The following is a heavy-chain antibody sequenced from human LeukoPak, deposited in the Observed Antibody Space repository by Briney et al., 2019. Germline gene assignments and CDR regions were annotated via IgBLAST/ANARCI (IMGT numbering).Heavy chain of an antibody. D-gene: IGHD3-22*01. Sequence: ASVKVSCKASGYTFTGYYMHWVRQAPGQGLEWMGWISAYNGNTNYAQKLQGRVTMTTDTSTSTAYMELRSLRSDDTAVYYCARDHDVTMIVGYFDYWGQGTLVTVSS. CDR2: ISAYNGNT. J-gene: IGHJ4*02. CDR3: ARDHDVTMIVGYFDY. CDR1: GYTFTGYY. V-gene: IGHV1-18*04.